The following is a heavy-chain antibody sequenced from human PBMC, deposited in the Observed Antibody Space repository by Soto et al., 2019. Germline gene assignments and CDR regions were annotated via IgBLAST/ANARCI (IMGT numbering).Heavy chain of an antibody. J-gene: IGHJ5*02. Sequence: SCGASGVTIGSNVISCSRQPQGKELEWVANIKQDGSEKYYVESVKGRLTISRDNAKNSLYLKMNRLRAEDTAGYYCGRDTRITIFGVVRNWFDPWGQGTLV. CDR2: IKQDGSEK. CDR1: GVTIGSNV. D-gene: IGHD3-3*01. CDR3: GRDTRITIFGVVRNWFDP. V-gene: IGHV3-7*03.